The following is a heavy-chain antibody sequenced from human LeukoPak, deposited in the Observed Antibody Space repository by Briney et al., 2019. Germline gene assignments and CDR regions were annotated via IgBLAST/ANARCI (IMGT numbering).Heavy chain of an antibody. D-gene: IGHD3-16*01. CDR3: ARFNPGGFDN. J-gene: IGHJ4*02. CDR1: GDSVSYDY. V-gene: IGHV4-59*02. Sequence: SETLSLTCTVSGDSVSYDYWSWIRQPPGKGLEWIGYVYYSGSTNYNPSLKSRVTISVDTSKNQFSLNLNSVTAADTAVYFCARFNPGGFDNWSRGSLVTVSS. CDR2: VYYSGST.